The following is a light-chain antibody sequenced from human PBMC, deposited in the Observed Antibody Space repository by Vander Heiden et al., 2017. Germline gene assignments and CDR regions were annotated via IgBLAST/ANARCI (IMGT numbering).Light chain of an antibody. J-gene: IGLJ2*01. V-gene: IGLV2-14*01. CDR3: SSYTSSSTLV. CDR1: SSDVGGYNY. Sequence: QPALTQPASVSGSPGQSITISCTGTSSDVGGYNYVSWYQQLTGKAPKLMIYDVSNRPSGVSNRFSGSKSGNTASLTISGLQAEDEADYYCSSYTSSSTLVFGGGTKLTVL. CDR2: DVS.